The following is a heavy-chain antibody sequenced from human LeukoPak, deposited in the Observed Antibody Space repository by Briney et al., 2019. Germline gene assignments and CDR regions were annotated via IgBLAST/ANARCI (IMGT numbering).Heavy chain of an antibody. CDR3: ARLSRYDSSRAPFDY. D-gene: IGHD3-22*01. Sequence: GASVKVSCKASGGTFISYAISWVRQAPGQGLEWMGGIIPIFGTANYAQKFQGRVTITADESTSTAYMELSSLRSEDTAVYYCARLSRYDSSRAPFDYWGQGTLVTVSS. CDR1: GGTFISYA. V-gene: IGHV1-69*13. J-gene: IGHJ4*02. CDR2: IIPIFGTA.